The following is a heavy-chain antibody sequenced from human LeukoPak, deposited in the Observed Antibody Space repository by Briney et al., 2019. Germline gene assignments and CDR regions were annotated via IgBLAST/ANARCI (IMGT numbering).Heavy chain of an antibody. J-gene: IGHJ5*02. Sequence: GGSLRLSCAASGFTFRTYAMSWVRQAPGKGLEWVSVVSGSGGATYYADSVKGRFTISRDNSKNTLYLQMNSLTVEDTAVYYCAAMEWGGGFDPWGQGTLVTVSS. CDR3: AAMEWGGGFDP. D-gene: IGHD3-3*01. CDR2: VSGSGGAT. V-gene: IGHV3-23*01. CDR1: GFTFRTYA.